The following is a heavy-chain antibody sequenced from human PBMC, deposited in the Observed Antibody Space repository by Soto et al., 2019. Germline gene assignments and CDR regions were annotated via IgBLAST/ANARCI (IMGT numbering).Heavy chain of an antibody. J-gene: IGHJ4*02. CDR2: IVGSGGST. Sequence: GGSLRLSCAASGFTFSSYAMSWVRQAPGKGLEWVSVIVGSGGSTYYADSVKGRITVSRDNSKNTLYLQMNSLTAEDTAVYYCARARPAENWGQGTRVTFSP. D-gene: IGHD6-6*01. CDR1: GFTFSSYA. V-gene: IGHV3-23*01. CDR3: ARARPAEN.